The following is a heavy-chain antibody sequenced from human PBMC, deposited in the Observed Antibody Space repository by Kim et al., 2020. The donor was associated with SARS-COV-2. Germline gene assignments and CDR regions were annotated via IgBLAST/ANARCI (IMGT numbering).Heavy chain of an antibody. J-gene: IGHJ6*02. D-gene: IGHD1-7*01. CDR3: ASSADWNYNSGYFYYGMDV. Sequence: GRFTVSRDNSKNSLYLQMNSLSAEDTAVYYCASSADWNYNSGYFYYGMDVWGQGTTVTVSS. V-gene: IGHV3-48*03.